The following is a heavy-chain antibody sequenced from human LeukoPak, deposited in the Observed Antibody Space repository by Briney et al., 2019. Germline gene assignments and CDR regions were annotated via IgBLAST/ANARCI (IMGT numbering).Heavy chain of an antibody. V-gene: IGHV4-31*03. D-gene: IGHD4-17*01. CDR2: IYYSGST. CDR1: GGSISSGGYY. J-gene: IGHJ4*02. CDR3: ARDSGGDSGRALGY. Sequence: SETLSLTCTVSGGSISSGGYYWSWIRQHPGKGLEWIGYIYYSGSTYYNPSLKSRVTTSVDTSKNQFSLKLSSVTAADTAVYYCARDSGGDSGRALGYWGQGTLVTVSS.